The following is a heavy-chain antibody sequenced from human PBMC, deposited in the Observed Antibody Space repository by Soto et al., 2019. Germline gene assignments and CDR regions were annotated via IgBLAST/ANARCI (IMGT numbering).Heavy chain of an antibody. V-gene: IGHV1-2*04. D-gene: IGHD6-6*01. J-gene: IGHJ6*02. CDR3: ARDVNKRSIAARTYYYYYGMDV. CDR2: INPNSGGT. Sequence: ASVKVFCKASGYTFTGYYMHWVRQAPGQGLEWMGWINPNSGGTNYAQKFQGWVTMTRDTSISTAYMELSRLRSDDTAVYYCARDVNKRSIAARTYYYYYGMDVWGQGTTVTVSS. CDR1: GYTFTGYY.